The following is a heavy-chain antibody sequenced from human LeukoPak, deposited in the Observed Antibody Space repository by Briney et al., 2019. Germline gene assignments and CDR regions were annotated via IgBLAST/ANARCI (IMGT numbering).Heavy chain of an antibody. J-gene: IGHJ3*01. D-gene: IGHD6-13*01. CDR3: AREEHRLAEAGTSAFDL. CDR2: INRDGGLT. Sequence: GSLRLSCVASGFTFSENWMHWVRQAPGKGLAWVSHINRDGGLTNYADSVKGRFTISRDNARNTVYLQMSSLRVEDTAIYFCAREEHRLAEAGTSAFDLGGQGTLVTVSP. CDR1: GFTFSENW. V-gene: IGHV3-74*01.